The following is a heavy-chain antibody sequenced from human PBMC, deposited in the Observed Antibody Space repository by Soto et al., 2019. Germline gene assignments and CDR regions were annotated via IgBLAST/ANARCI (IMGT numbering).Heavy chain of an antibody. CDR2: INWNGGST. J-gene: IGHJ6*03. CDR3: ARDPVPHYDFWSGYYFPLNYMDV. V-gene: IGHV3-20*01. Sequence: PGGSLRLSCAASGFTFSSYAMSWVRQAPGKGLERVSGINWNGGSTGYADSVKGRFTISRDNAKNSLYLQMNSLRAEDTALYHCARDPVPHYDFWSGYYFPLNYMDVWGKGTTVTVSS. D-gene: IGHD3-3*01. CDR1: GFTFSSYA.